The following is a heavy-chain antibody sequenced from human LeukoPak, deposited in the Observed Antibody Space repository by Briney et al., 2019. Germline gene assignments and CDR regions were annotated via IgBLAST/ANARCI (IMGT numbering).Heavy chain of an antibody. V-gene: IGHV3-53*05. CDR3: AREPPYYYDSSGYSESGDY. CDR1: GFTVSSNY. CDR2: IYSGGST. Sequence: GGSLRLSCAASGFTVSSNYMSWVRQAPGKGLEWVSVIYSGGSTYYADSVKGRFTISRDNSKNTLYLQMNSLRAEDTAVYYCAREPPYYYDSSGYSESGDYWGQGTLVTVSS. D-gene: IGHD3-22*01. J-gene: IGHJ4*02.